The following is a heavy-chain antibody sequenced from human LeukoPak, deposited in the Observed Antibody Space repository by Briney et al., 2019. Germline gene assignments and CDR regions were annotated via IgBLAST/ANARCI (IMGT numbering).Heavy chain of an antibody. CDR3: ARHPRSVLPGKTPRFDY. D-gene: IGHD4-23*01. CDR1: GYTFTTYY. V-gene: IGHV1-46*01. Sequence: GASVKVSCKASGYTFTTYYIHWVRQAPGQGLEWMGMINPSGGSTTYAQKFQGRVIMTRDVSTSTVDMELSSLRSEDTAVYYCARHPRSVLPGKTPRFDYWGQGTLVTVSS. CDR2: INPSGGST. J-gene: IGHJ4*02.